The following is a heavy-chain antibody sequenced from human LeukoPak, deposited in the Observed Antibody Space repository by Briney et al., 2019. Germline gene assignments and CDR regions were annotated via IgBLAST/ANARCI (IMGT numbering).Heavy chain of an antibody. CDR1: GFTFSSYE. Sequence: PGGSLRLSCAASGFTFSSYEMNWVRQAPGKGLEWVSYISSSGSTIYYADSVKGRFTISRDNAKNSLYLQMNSLRAEDTAVYYCARLFKRKITFGGVDWGQGTLVTVSS. V-gene: IGHV3-48*03. CDR2: ISSSGSTI. CDR3: ARLFKRKITFGGVD. J-gene: IGHJ4*02. D-gene: IGHD3-16*01.